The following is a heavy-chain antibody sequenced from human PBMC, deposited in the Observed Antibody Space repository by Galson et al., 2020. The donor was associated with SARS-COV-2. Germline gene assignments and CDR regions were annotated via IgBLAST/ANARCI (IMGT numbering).Heavy chain of an antibody. CDR2: IYYSGST. J-gene: IGHJ5*02. CDR3: ARAVRGVIIKGFDWFDP. D-gene: IGHD3-10*01. CDR1: GGSISSGGYY. Sequence: SETLSLTCTFSGGSISSGGYYWSWIRQHPGKGLEWIGYIYYSGSTYYNPSLKSRVTISVDTSKNQFSLKLSSVTAADTAVYYCARAVRGVIIKGFDWFDPWGQGTLVTVSS. V-gene: IGHV4-31*03.